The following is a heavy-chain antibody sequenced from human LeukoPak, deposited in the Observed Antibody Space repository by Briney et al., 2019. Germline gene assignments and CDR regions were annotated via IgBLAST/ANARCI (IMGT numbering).Heavy chain of an antibody. V-gene: IGHV3-21*01. CDR3: TRVGSPPRSDY. Sequence: GGSLRLSCAASGFTFNNYNMNWVRQAPGKALEWVSSITSSGTYIFYADSVKGRFTISRDNAKNSLDLQMNSLRAEDTAMYYCTRVGSPPRSDYWGQGTLVTVSS. J-gene: IGHJ4*02. CDR1: GFTFNNYN. D-gene: IGHD6-13*01. CDR2: ITSSGTYI.